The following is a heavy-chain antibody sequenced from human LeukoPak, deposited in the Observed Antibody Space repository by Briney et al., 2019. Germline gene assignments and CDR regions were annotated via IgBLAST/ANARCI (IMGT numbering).Heavy chain of an antibody. CDR3: ARDYCGGGCYSFDP. CDR1: GFIFSSYG. Sequence: PGRSLRLSCAASGFIFSSYGMHWVRQAPGKGLEWVAVIWYDGSNKYYADSVKGRFTISRDNSKNTLYLQINSLRAEDTAVYYWARDYCGGGCYSFDPWGQGTLGTVSS. J-gene: IGHJ5*02. CDR2: IWYDGSNK. V-gene: IGHV3-33*01. D-gene: IGHD2-21*01.